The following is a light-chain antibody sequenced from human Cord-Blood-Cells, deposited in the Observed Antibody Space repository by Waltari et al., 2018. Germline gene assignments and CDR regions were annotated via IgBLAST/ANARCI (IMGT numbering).Light chain of an antibody. CDR1: SSDVGGYNY. Sequence: QSALTQPASVSGSPGQSITLSCTGTSSDVGGYNYVSCYQQHPGKAPKLMIYDVSNRPSGVSNRFSGSKSGNTASLTISGLQAEDEADYYCSSYTSSSTLYVFGTGTKVTVL. J-gene: IGLJ1*01. V-gene: IGLV2-14*01. CDR2: DVS. CDR3: SSYTSSSTLYV.